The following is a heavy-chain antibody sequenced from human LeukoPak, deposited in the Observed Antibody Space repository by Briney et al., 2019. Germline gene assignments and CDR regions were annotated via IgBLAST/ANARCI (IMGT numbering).Heavy chain of an antibody. CDR3: ARGLMMAVAGRGEFHY. CDR1: GGSLSSSSYY. CDR2: IYYSGST. D-gene: IGHD6-13*01. J-gene: IGHJ4*02. Sequence: LVSQSLTCTVSGGSLSSSSYYWGWIRQPPGKGLEWIGYIYYSGSTNYNPSLKSRVTISVDTSKNQFSLKLSSVTAADTAVYYCARGLMMAVAGRGEFHYWGQGTLVTVSS. V-gene: IGHV4-61*01.